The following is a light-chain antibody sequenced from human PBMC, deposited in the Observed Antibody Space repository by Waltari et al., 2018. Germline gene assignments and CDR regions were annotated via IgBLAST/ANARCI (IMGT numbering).Light chain of an antibody. V-gene: IGKV3-11*01. CDR1: QSVSSY. J-gene: IGKJ4*01. CDR3: QQRSNWPPGT. Sequence: EIVLTQSPATLSLSPGERATLSCRATQSVSSYLAWYQQKPGQAPRLLIYDASNGATGIPARFSGSGSGTDFTLTISSLEPEDFAVYYCQQRSNWPPGTFGGGTKVEIK. CDR2: DAS.